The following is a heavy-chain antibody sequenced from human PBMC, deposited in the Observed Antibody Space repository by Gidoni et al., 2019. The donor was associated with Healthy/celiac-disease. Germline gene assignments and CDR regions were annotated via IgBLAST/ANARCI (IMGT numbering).Heavy chain of an antibody. D-gene: IGHD2-15*01. CDR2: INHSGST. Sequence: QVQLQQWGAGLLKPSETLSLTCAVYGGSFSGYYWSWIRQPPGKGLEWIGEINHSGSTNYNPSLKSRVTISVDTSKNQFSLKLSSVTAADTAVYYCAREGYCSGGSCYQKRELDYWGQGTLVTVSS. V-gene: IGHV4-34*01. CDR1: GGSFSGYY. J-gene: IGHJ4*02. CDR3: AREGYCSGGSCYQKRELDY.